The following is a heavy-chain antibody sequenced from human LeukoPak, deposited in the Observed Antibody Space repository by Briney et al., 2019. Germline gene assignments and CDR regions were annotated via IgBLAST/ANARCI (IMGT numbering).Heavy chain of an antibody. CDR2: INHSGST. CDR1: GGSFSGYY. V-gene: IGHV4-34*01. D-gene: IGHD3-3*01. CDR3: ARGCHYDFWSGYYKGGLDY. Sequence: SETLSLTCAVHGGSFSGYYRSWIRQPPGKGLEWIGEINHSGSTNYNPSLKSRVTISVDTSKNQFSLKLSSVTAADTAVYYCARGCHYDFWSGYYKGGLDYWGQGTLVTVSS. J-gene: IGHJ4*02.